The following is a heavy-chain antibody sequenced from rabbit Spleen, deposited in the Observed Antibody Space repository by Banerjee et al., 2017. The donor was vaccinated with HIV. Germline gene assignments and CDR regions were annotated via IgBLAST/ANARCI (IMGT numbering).Heavy chain of an antibody. D-gene: IGHD6-1*01. CDR2: IYAGSSGST. J-gene: IGHJ5*01. Sequence: QQQLEESGGGLVKPGGTLTLTCTASGFSFSGDYWICWVRQAPGKGLEWIGCIYAGSSGSTYYASWVNGRFTVSKTSSTTVTLQMTSLTAADTATYFCARLMTYGYAGFGYATLDWLDLWARGPWSPS. CDR1: GFSFSGDYW. V-gene: IGHV1S45*01. CDR3: ARLMTYGYAGFGYATLDWLDL.